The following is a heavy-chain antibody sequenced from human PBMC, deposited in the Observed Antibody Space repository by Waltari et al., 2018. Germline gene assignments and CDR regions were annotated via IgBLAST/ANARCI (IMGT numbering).Heavy chain of an antibody. V-gene: IGHV4-34*01. CDR2: INHSGST. CDR1: GGSFSGYY. Sequence: QVQLQQWGAGLLKPSETLSLTCAVYGGSFSGYYWSWIRQPQGKGLEWIGEINHSGSTNYNPSLKSRVTISVDTSKNQFALKLSSVTAADTAVYYCASASSSWGYYWGQGTLVTVSS. J-gene: IGHJ4*02. D-gene: IGHD6-13*01. CDR3: ASASSSWGYY.